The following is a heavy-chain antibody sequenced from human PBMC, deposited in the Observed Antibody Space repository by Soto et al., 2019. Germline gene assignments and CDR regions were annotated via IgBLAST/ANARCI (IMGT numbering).Heavy chain of an antibody. D-gene: IGHD3-3*01. J-gene: IGHJ4*02. CDR3: ARVGWSGSHFDC. CDR2: IYYSGST. CDR1: GGSISSYY. V-gene: IGHV4-59*01. Sequence: PSETLSLTCTVSGGSISSYYWSWIRQPPGKGLEWIGYIYYSGSTNYNPSLKSRVTISVDTSKNQFSLKLSSVTSADTAVYYCARVGWSGSHFDCWGQGTLVTVSS.